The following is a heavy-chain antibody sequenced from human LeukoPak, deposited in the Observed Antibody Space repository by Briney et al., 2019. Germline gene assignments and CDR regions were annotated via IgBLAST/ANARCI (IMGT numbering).Heavy chain of an antibody. D-gene: IGHD2-21*02. J-gene: IGHJ6*03. CDR2: ISGSGGST. CDR3: AKEGYCGGDYRLYYYYMDV. V-gene: IGHV3-23*01. CDR1: GFTFSSYA. Sequence: GGSLRLSCAASGFTFSSYAMSWVRQAPGKGLEWVSAISGSGGSTYYADSVKGRFTISRDNSKNTLYLQMNSLRAEDTAVYYCAKEGYCGGDYRLYYYYMDVWGKGTTVTVSS.